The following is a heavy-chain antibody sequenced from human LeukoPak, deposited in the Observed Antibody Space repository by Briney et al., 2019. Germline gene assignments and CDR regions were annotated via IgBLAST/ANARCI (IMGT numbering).Heavy chain of an antibody. D-gene: IGHD1-1*01. CDR2: IYYSGST. CDR1: GGSISSSSYY. J-gene: IGHJ3*02. V-gene: IGHV4-39*01. Sequence: PSETQSLTCTVSGGSISSSSYYWGWIRQPPGKGLEWIGSIYYSGSTYYNPSLKSRVTISVDTSKNQFSLKLSSVTAADTAVYYCARLVLNWNDALDAFDIWGQGTMVTVSS. CDR3: ARLVLNWNDALDAFDI.